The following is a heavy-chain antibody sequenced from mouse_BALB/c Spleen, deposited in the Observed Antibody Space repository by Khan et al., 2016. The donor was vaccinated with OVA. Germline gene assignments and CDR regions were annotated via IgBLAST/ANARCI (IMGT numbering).Heavy chain of an antibody. CDR2: IRSGGST. D-gene: IGHD2-14*01. V-gene: IGHV2-2*01. Sequence: QVQLKESGPGLVQPSHSLSITCTVSGFSLNTYGIHWIRQSQGKGLEWLGVIRSGGSTDYNGAFISRLNITKDNSKSQVFFKMNSLQTADTAIYYCARNSYMYDFTYWGQGTLVTVSA. CDR3: ARNSYMYDFTY. CDR1: GFSLNTYG. J-gene: IGHJ3*01.